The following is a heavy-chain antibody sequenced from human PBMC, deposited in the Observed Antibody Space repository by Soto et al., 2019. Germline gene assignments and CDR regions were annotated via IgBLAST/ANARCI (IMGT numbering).Heavy chain of an antibody. J-gene: IGHJ6*02. D-gene: IGHD3-10*01. CDR1: GFTFSIYS. CDR3: TAHRSSISMRRGVIIGEYYYTGMDV. Sequence: PGGSLRLSCAASGFTFSIYSMNWVRKAPGKGLEWVSYISSTSSTIYYADSVKGRFTISRGIAFLQVNSLKTEDTAVYYCTAHRSSISMRRGVIIGEYYYTGMDVWGQRIPVTGSS. V-gene: IGHV3-48*04. CDR2: ISSTSSTI.